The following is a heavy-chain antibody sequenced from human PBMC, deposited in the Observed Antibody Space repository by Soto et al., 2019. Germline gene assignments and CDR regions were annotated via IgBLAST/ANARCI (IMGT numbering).Heavy chain of an antibody. Sequence: GGSLRLSCAASGFTFSDYYMSWIRQAPGKGLEWVSYISSSGSTIYYVDSVKGRFTISRDNAKNSLYLQMNSLRAEDTAVYYCAREEDYVWGSYRNYYGMDVWGQGTTVTVSS. CDR3: AREEDYVWGSYRNYYGMDV. CDR1: GFTFSDYY. CDR2: ISSSGSTI. J-gene: IGHJ6*02. D-gene: IGHD3-16*02. V-gene: IGHV3-11*01.